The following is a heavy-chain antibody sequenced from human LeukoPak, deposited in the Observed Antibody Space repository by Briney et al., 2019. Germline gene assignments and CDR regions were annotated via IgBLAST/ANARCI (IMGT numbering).Heavy chain of an antibody. CDR2: ISGSGGSP. D-gene: IGHD3-22*01. V-gene: IGHV3-23*01. CDR3: ARDQHYYDSSGFLYGMDV. CDR1: GFTFSDYA. Sequence: GGSLRLSCAASGFTFSDYAMNWVRQAPGKGLEWVSSISGSGGSPYYYADSVKGRLTISRDNSKNTLYLQMNSLRAEGTAVYYCARDQHYYDSSGFLYGMDVWGQGTTVTVSS. J-gene: IGHJ6*02.